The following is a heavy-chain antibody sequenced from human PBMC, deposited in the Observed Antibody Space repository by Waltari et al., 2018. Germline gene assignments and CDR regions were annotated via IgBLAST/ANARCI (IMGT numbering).Heavy chain of an antibody. Sequence: EGQLVESGGGLVKPGGSLRLSCAAPGLSFGSYIMIWVRQAPGKGVDGGAYSSSSRAYRDNACTVKGRFAISRDNAKNLLFLKMNSMRADDTAVYYCVRENCSVTSCFRHFDYWGRGILVTVSS. J-gene: IGHJ4*02. CDR2: SSSSRAYR. V-gene: IGHV3-21*01. CDR1: GLSFGSYI. CDR3: VRENCSVTSCFRHFDY. D-gene: IGHD2-2*01.